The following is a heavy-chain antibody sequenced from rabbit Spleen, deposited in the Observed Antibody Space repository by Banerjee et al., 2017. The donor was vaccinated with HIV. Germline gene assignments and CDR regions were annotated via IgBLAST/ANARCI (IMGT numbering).Heavy chain of an antibody. J-gene: IGHJ6*01. D-gene: IGHD1-1*01. Sequence: QSLEESGGDLVKPGASLTLTCTASGFSFSNKYVMCWVRQAPGKGLEWIACINTSSGNTVYASWAKGRFTISKTSSTTVTLQMTSLTAADTATYFCARDTSSSFSSYGMDLWGPGTLVTVS. V-gene: IGHV1S40*01. CDR3: ARDTSSSFSSYGMDL. CDR2: INTSSGNT. CDR1: GFSFSNKYV.